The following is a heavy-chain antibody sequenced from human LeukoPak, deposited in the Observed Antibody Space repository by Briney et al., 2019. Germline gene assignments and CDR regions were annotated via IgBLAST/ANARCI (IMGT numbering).Heavy chain of an antibody. Sequence: GASVTVSCKASGYTFTSYGITWVRQAPGQGLEWMGWISAYNGNTSYAQKLQGRVTMTTDTSTSTAYMELRSLRSDDTAIYYCAREDSDYGDYIRLDYWGQGTLVTVSS. V-gene: IGHV1-18*04. J-gene: IGHJ4*02. D-gene: IGHD4-17*01. CDR2: ISAYNGNT. CDR1: GYTFTSYG. CDR3: AREDSDYGDYIRLDY.